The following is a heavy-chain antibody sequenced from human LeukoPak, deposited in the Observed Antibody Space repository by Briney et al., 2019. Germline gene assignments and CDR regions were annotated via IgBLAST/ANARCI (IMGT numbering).Heavy chain of an antibody. CDR3: ARGSGSYYFDY. CDR1: GYSISSGYY. Sequence: SETLSLTCAVSGYSISSGYYWGWIRQPPGKGLEWIGSIYHSGSTYYNPSLKSRVTISVDTSKNQISLKLSSVTAADTAVYYCARGSGSYYFDYWGQGTLVTVSS. CDR2: IYHSGST. D-gene: IGHD1-26*01. J-gene: IGHJ4*02. V-gene: IGHV4-38-2*01.